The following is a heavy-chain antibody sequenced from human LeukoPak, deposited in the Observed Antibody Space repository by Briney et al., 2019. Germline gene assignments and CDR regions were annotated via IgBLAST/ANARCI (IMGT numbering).Heavy chain of an antibody. CDR3: ASSSSWYSGWFDP. CDR1: GFTFSVHG. Sequence: GGSLRLSCVASGFTFSVHGMTWVRQAPGEGLEWVSSVGGGIDIYYADSVKGRFTASRDDSMKTVYLQMNSLRAEDTAVYYCASSSSWYSGWFDPWGQGTLVTVSS. V-gene: IGHV3-23*01. CDR2: VGGGIDI. D-gene: IGHD6-13*01. J-gene: IGHJ5*02.